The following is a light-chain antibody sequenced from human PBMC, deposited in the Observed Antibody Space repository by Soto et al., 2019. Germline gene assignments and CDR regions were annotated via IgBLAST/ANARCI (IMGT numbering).Light chain of an antibody. CDR1: QSISIN. CDR3: QQYNNWRT. CDR2: GAS. Sequence: EIVLTQAPCTLSASPGDRVTLSCRTSQSISINLAWYQHKPGQAPRLLIHGASTRATGIPARISGSGSGTEFTLTISSLQSEDFAVYYCQQYNNWRTFGQGTKVDIK. J-gene: IGKJ1*01. V-gene: IGKV3D-15*01.